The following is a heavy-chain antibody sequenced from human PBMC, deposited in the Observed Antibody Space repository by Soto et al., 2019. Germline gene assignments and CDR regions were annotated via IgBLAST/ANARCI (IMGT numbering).Heavy chain of an antibody. D-gene: IGHD3-22*01. Sequence: GGSMRLSCAASGFSFSGYNMNWVRQAPGKGLEWVSSISGDSNYIYYADSVQGRFTISRDNTKNSVYLQMNSLRAEDTAVYYCARVVYFDRSAYGLWGQGTMVTVSS. CDR3: ARVVYFDRSAYGL. V-gene: IGHV3-21*06. CDR2: ISGDSNYI. CDR1: GFSFSGYN. J-gene: IGHJ3*01.